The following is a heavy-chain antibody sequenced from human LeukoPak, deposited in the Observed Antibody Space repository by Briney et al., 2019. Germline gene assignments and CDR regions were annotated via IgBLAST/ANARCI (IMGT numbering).Heavy chain of an antibody. J-gene: IGHJ5*02. V-gene: IGHV4-34*01. D-gene: IGHD3-9*01. CDR1: GGSFSGYY. Sequence: SETLSLTCAVYGGSFSGYYWSWIRQPPGKGLEWIGEINHSGSTNYNPSLKSRVTISVDTSKNQFSLKLRSVTAADTAVYYCARLTGYSSESWFDPWGQGTLVTVSS. CDR3: ARLTGYSSESWFDP. CDR2: INHSGST.